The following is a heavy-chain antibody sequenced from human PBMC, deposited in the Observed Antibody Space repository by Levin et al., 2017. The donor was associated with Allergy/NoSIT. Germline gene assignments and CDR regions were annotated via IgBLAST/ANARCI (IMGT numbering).Heavy chain of an antibody. CDR2: ISHREST. CDR3: AVFSFRYGTFDI. CDR1: GASFSGYY. D-gene: IGHD4-17*01. Sequence: TASETLSLTCAVYGASFSGYYWSWIRQPPGRGLEWIGEISHRESTTYNPSLKSRVTISLDTSGNQYSLRLDSVTAADTAIYYCAVFSFRYGTFDIWGQGTMVTVSS. V-gene: IGHV4-34*01. J-gene: IGHJ3*02.